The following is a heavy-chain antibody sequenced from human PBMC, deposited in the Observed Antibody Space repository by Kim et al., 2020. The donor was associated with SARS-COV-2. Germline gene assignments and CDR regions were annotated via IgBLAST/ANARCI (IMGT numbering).Heavy chain of an antibody. J-gene: IGHJ3*02. Sequence: SETLSLTCTVSGGSISSGGYYWSWIRQHPGKGLEWIGYIYYSGSTYYNPSLKSRVTISVDTSKDQFSLKLSSVTAADTAVYYCASADLYSSGWYEPAGAFDIGGQGTWVTVSS. CDR1: GGSISSGGYY. D-gene: IGHD6-19*01. CDR3: ASADLYSSGWYEPAGAFDI. CDR2: IYYSGST. V-gene: IGHV4-31*03.